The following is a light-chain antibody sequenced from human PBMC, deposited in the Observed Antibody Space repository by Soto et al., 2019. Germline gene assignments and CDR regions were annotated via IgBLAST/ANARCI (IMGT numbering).Light chain of an antibody. V-gene: IGKV2-40*01. CDR1: QTLFDSDDGNTY. Sequence: EIVMTQTPLSLPVTPGEPASISCRSSQTLFDSDDGNTYLDWYLQKPGQSPQLLIYGISSRASGVPDRFSGSGSGTDFTLKISRVEAGDVGVFYCMQRKEFPWTFGQGTKVDIK. CDR2: GIS. J-gene: IGKJ1*01. CDR3: MQRKEFPWT.